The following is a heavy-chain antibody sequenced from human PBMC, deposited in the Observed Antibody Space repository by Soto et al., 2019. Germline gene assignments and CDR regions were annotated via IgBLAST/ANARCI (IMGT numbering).Heavy chain of an antibody. CDR2: IYSDGST. CDR3: VRTTVYYYFDY. J-gene: IGHJ4*02. CDR1: GXSLSTAVY. D-gene: IGHD4-17*01. Sequence: XTLSLPCVVSGXSLSTAVYWGWIRQPPGKFLEWIGYIYSDGSTYYNPSLKTRVTMSVDTSKNQFSLKLSSVTAADTAVYFCVRTTVYYYFDYWGQGALVTVS. V-gene: IGHV4-38-2*01.